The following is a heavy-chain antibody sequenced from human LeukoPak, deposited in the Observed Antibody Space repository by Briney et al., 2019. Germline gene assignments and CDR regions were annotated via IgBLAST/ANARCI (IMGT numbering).Heavy chain of an antibody. Sequence: ASVKVSCKASGYTFTGYYMHWVRQAPGQGLEWMGWINPNSGGTNYAQKFQGRVTMTRDTSISTAYMELSRLRSDDTAVYYCAREGYSSSWWRTNWFDPWGQGTLVTVSS. J-gene: IGHJ5*02. D-gene: IGHD6-13*01. CDR3: AREGYSSSWWRTNWFDP. CDR2: INPNSGGT. CDR1: GYTFTGYY. V-gene: IGHV1-2*02.